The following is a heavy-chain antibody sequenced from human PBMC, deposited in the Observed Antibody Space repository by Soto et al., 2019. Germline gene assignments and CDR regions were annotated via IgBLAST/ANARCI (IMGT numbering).Heavy chain of an antibody. V-gene: IGHV3-23*01. J-gene: IGHJ4*02. D-gene: IGHD7-27*01. CDR2: ISSSGGST. CDR3: AKGWGDY. Sequence: EMQLLESGGGLVQPGGSLRLSCAASGFTFSSYTMSWVRQGPGKGLEWVSGISSSGGSTVYADSVKGRFTISRDNFKNTMYLQMNSLRAEHTAVYPCAKGWGDYWGQGTPVTVSS. CDR1: GFTFSSYT.